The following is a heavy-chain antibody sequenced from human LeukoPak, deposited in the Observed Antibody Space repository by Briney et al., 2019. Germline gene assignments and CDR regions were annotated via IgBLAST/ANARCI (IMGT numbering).Heavy chain of an antibody. J-gene: IGHJ4*02. Sequence: EGSLRLSCAASGFTFSNYAMSWVRQAPGKGLEWVSAISGNGGSTYYADSVKGRFTISRDNSKNTLYLQMNSLRAEDTAVYYCAKISPYGGNSAWGQGTLVTVSS. CDR1: GFTFSNYA. CDR3: AKISPYGGNSA. V-gene: IGHV3-23*01. CDR2: ISGNGGST. D-gene: IGHD4-23*01.